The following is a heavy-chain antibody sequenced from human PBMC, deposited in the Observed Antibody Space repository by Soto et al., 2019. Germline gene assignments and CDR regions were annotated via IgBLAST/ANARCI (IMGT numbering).Heavy chain of an antibody. Sequence: QVQLVQSGAEVKKPGSSVKVSCKASGGTFSSYAISWVRQAPGQGLEWMGGIIPIFGTANYAQKFQGRVTITADESMSTAYMELSSLRSEDTAVYYCARASGFGAVAEYYFDYWGQGTLVTVSS. CDR3: ARASGFGAVAEYYFDY. D-gene: IGHD6-19*01. J-gene: IGHJ4*02. CDR1: GGTFSSYA. CDR2: IIPIFGTA. V-gene: IGHV1-69*01.